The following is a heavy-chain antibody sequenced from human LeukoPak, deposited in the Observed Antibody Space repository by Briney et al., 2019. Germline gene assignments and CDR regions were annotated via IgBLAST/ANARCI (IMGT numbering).Heavy chain of an antibody. CDR2: ISTYNGDT. Sequence: TSVKVSCKASGYTFTGYGISWVRQAPGQGLEWMGWISTYNGDTNYAQNLQGRLTMTTDTSTSTVYMELSSLKSDDTAVYYCARDWYCSGGSCIDLFDYWGQGILVTVSS. CDR1: GYTFTGYG. V-gene: IGHV1-18*01. D-gene: IGHD2-15*01. J-gene: IGHJ4*02. CDR3: ARDWYCSGGSCIDLFDY.